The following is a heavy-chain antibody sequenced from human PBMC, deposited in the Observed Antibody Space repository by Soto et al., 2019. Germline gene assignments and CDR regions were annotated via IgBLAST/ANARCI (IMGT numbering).Heavy chain of an antibody. CDR2: ISSDGIHK. V-gene: IGHV3-30-3*01. CDR3: ARTTGGVGNGFDL. D-gene: IGHD7-27*01. Sequence: GGSLRLSCAASRFTFSHYAMHWVRQAPGKGLEWVAVISSDGIHKYYADSVKGRFSISRDNSKNTVYVQMNSLRGEDTAVYHRARTTGGVGNGFDLWGQGTMVTVSS. CDR1: RFTFSHYA. J-gene: IGHJ3*01.